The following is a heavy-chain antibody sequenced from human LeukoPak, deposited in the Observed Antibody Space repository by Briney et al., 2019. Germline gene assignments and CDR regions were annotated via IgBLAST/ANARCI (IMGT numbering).Heavy chain of an antibody. Sequence: PGWAVRLSCAASGFTLTRHEMNWVRQAPGKGLEGVSYISISGSPIYIADSGKGRFTISRDSAKNSLYMQMNSLRAEDTAVYYCARDAGDSRPYSYFDLWGRGTLVTVSP. CDR3: ARDAGDSRPYSYFDL. D-gene: IGHD4-17*01. CDR1: GFTLTRHE. CDR2: ISISGSPI. J-gene: IGHJ2*01. V-gene: IGHV3-48*03.